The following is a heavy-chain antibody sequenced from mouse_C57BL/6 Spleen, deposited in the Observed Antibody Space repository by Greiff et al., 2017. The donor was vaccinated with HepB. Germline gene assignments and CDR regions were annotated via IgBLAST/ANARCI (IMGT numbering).Heavy chain of an antibody. Sequence: QVQLQQSGAELVKPGASVKLSCKASGYTFTSYWMQWVKQRPGQGLEWIGEIDPSDSYTNYNQKFKGKATLTVDTSSSTAYMQLSSLTSEDSAVYYCARRGEGSSGSYFDYWGQGTTLTVSS. CDR2: IDPSDSYT. V-gene: IGHV1-50*01. J-gene: IGHJ2*01. CDR1: GYTFTSYW. CDR3: ARRGEGSSGSYFDY. D-gene: IGHD3-2*02.